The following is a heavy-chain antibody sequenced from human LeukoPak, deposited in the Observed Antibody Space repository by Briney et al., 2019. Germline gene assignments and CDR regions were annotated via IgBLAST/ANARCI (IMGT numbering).Heavy chain of an antibody. CDR2: IRSKANSYAT. V-gene: IGHV3-73*01. D-gene: IGHD2-15*01. CDR1: GFTFSGPA. J-gene: IGHJ4*03. Sequence: GGSLKLSWAASGFTFSGPAMPWFGRLSGKGPGWFGRIRSKANSYATAYAASVEGRFTISRDDSKNTAYLQMNSLKTEDTAVYYCTRHQVEGFDYWGKGTTVTVSS. CDR3: TRHQVEGFDY.